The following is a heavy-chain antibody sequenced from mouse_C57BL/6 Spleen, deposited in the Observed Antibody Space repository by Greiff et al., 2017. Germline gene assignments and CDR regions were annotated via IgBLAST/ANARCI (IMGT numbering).Heavy chain of an antibody. V-gene: IGHV1-69*01. Sequence: QVQLQQPGAELVMPGASVKLSCKASGYTFTSYWMHWVKQRPGQGLEWIGEIDPSDSYTNYNQKFKGKSTLTVDKSSSTAYMQLSSLTSDDSAVYYCSRKEFAYWGKGTLVTVSA. CDR3: SRKEFAY. CDR1: GYTFTSYW. CDR2: IDPSDSYT. J-gene: IGHJ3*01.